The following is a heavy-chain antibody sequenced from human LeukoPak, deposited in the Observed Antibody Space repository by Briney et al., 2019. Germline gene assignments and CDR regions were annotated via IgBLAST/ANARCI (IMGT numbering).Heavy chain of an antibody. Sequence: HSGGSLRLSCAASGFTFSNYYMSWVRQAPGKGLEWVANIKQDGSEKHYVDSVKGRFTISRDNAKNSLYLQMNSLRAEDTAVYYCARDSVIYGYWGQGTLVTVSS. CDR3: ARDSVIYGY. V-gene: IGHV3-7*01. CDR2: IKQDGSEK. J-gene: IGHJ4*02. D-gene: IGHD3/OR15-3a*01. CDR1: GFTFSNYY.